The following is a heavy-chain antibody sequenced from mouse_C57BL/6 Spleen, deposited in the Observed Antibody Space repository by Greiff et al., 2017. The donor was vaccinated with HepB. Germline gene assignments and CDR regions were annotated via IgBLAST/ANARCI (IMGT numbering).Heavy chain of an antibody. J-gene: IGHJ3*01. D-gene: IGHD2-4*01. V-gene: IGHV1-7*01. CDR3: ARGTYEYDEGAWFAY. CDR1: GYTFTSYW. CDR2: INPSSGYT. Sequence: VQLQQSGAELAKPGASVKLSCKASGYTFTSYWMHWVKQRPGQGLEWIGYINPSSGYTKYNQKFKDKATLTADKSSSTAYMQLSSLTYEDSAVYYCARGTYEYDEGAWFAYWGQGTLVTVSA.